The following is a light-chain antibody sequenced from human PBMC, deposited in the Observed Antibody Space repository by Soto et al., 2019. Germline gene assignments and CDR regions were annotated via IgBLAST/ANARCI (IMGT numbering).Light chain of an antibody. Sequence: QSALPQPASVSGSPGQAITISCAGTSSDVGGYDYVSWYQQHTDKDPKLMIYDVTNRPSGVSNRFSGSKSGNTASLTISRLQAEDEADYYCSSYASSSHVVFGGGTQLTVL. CDR1: SSDVGGYDY. CDR3: SSYASSSHVV. V-gene: IGLV2-14*03. CDR2: DVT. J-gene: IGLJ2*01.